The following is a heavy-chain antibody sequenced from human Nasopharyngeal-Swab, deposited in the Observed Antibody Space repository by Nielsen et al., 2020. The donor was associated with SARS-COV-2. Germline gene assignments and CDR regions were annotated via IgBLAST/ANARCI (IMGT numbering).Heavy chain of an antibody. D-gene: IGHD6-13*01. CDR3: ARGDYSSSWDRSYYGMDV. CDR2: INAGNGNT. J-gene: IGHJ6*02. Sequence: WVRQAAGQGLGWMGWINAGNGNTKYSQKFQGRVTITRDTSASTAYMELSSLRSEDTAVYYCARGDYSSSWDRSYYGMDVWGQGTTVTVSS. V-gene: IGHV1-3*01.